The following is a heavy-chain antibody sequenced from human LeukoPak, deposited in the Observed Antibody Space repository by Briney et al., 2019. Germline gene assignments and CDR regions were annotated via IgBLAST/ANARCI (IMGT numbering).Heavy chain of an antibody. CDR1: GGSISSSSYY. J-gene: IGHJ5*02. Sequence: PSETLSLTCTVSGGSISSSSYYWGWIRQPPGKGLEWIGSIYYSGSTYYNPSLKSRITISVNRAKNQFSLKLSSVTAADTAVYYCGVLWFGELLRDPWFDPWGQGTLVTVSS. V-gene: IGHV4-39*01. CDR2: IYYSGST. D-gene: IGHD3-10*01. CDR3: GVLWFGELLRDPWFDP.